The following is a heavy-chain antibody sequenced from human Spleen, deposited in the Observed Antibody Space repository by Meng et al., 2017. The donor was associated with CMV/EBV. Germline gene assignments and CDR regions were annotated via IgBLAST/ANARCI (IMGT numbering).Heavy chain of an antibody. J-gene: IGHJ4*02. Sequence: SETLSLTCTVSGGSISNYYWSWIRQPPGKGLEWIGYIYYNGNTNYNPSLKSRVTISVDTSKNQFSLKLTSVTAADTAVYYCAREGAVAATVYFDYWGQGTLVTVSS. CDR1: GGSISNYY. CDR2: IYYNGNT. V-gene: IGHV4-59*01. D-gene: IGHD6-19*01. CDR3: AREGAVAATVYFDY.